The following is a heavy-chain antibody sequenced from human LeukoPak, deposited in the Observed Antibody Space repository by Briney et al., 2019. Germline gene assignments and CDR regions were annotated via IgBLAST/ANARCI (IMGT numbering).Heavy chain of an antibody. V-gene: IGHV1-2*02. CDR1: GYTFTGYY. J-gene: IGHJ6*03. Sequence: ASVKVSCKASGYTFTGYYMHWVRQAPGQGLEWMGWINPNSGGTNYAQKFQGRVTMTRDTSISTAYMELSRLRSEDTAVYYCARSWPLHCSSTSCYTEDYYYYMDVWGKGTTVTVSS. CDR3: ARSWPLHCSSTSCYTEDYYYYMDV. CDR2: INPNSGGT. D-gene: IGHD2-2*02.